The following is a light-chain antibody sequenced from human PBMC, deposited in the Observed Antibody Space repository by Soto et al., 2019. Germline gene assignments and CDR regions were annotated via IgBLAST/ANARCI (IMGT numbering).Light chain of an antibody. CDR3: SSYAGTNDLGV. J-gene: IGLJ3*02. CDR1: SSDIGIYDF. CDR2: EVT. V-gene: IGLV2-8*01. Sequence: QSALTQPPSASGSPGQSVTISCTGTSSDIGIYDFVSWYQQHPGKAPKLLIYEVTKRPSGVPDRFSGSKSGNTASLTVSGLQTEDEAHYFCSSYAGTNDLGVFGGGTKLTVL.